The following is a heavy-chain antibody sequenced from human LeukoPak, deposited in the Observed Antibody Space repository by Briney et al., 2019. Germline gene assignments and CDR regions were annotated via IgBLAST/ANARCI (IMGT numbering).Heavy chain of an antibody. CDR1: GGSISNNY. D-gene: IGHD5-18*01. CDR2: ISNTVST. J-gene: IGHJ5*02. CDR3: ARGKGRAQLSPYQQAKNWFDP. Sequence: SETLSLTCSVSGGSISNNYWSWIRQSPGKGLEWIGYISNTVSTNYNPSLRRRVTISVDTSKNQFSLKLSSVTAADTAVYYCARGKGRAQLSPYQQAKNWFDPWGQGTLVTVSS. V-gene: IGHV4-59*01.